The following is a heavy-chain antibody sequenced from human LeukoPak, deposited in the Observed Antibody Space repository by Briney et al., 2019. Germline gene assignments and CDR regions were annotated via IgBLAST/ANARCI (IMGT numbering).Heavy chain of an antibody. Sequence: SETLSLTCTVSGGSISSYYWSWIRQPPGKGLEWIGYIYYSGSTNYNPSLKSRVTISVDTSKNQFSLKLSPVTAADTAVYYCARGRGIVVVTPGAFDIWGQGTMVTAS. V-gene: IGHV4-59*08. D-gene: IGHD3-22*01. J-gene: IGHJ3*02. CDR1: GGSISSYY. CDR3: ARGRGIVVVTPGAFDI. CDR2: IYYSGST.